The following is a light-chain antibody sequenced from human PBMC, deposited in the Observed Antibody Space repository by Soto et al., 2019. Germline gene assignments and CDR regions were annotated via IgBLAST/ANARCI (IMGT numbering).Light chain of an antibody. CDR1: QSISSY. V-gene: IGKV1-39*01. J-gene: IGKJ2*01. CDR2: AAS. CDR3: QQSYSTPYT. Sequence: DIQMTQSPYSLSASVGDRVTITCRASQSISSYLNWYQRKPGKVPKLLIYAASSLQSGVPSRFSGSGSGTDFTLTISSLQPEDFATYYCQQSYSTPYTFGQGTKLEIK.